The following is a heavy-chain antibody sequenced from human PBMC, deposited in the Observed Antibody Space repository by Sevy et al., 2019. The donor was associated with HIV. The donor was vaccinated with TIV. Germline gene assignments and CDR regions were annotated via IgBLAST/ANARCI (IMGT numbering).Heavy chain of an antibody. Sequence: ASVKVSCKASGYTFTGYYMHWIRQAPGQGLEWMGWINPNSGGTNYAQKFQGRVTMTRDTSISTAYMDLSRLRSDDTAVYYCARGATDAGRTHNTQAFDIWGQGTMVTVSS. D-gene: IGHD2-15*01. V-gene: IGHV1-2*02. CDR1: GYTFTGYY. J-gene: IGHJ3*02. CDR2: INPNSGGT. CDR3: ARGATDAGRTHNTQAFDI.